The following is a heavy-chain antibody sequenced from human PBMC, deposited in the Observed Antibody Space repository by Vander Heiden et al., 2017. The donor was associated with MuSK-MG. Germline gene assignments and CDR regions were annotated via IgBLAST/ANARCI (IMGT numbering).Heavy chain of an antibody. CDR2: IIPIFGTA. CDR1: GGTFSSYA. V-gene: IGHV1-69*01. Sequence: QVQLLQSGAEVKKPGSSVKVSCQASGGTFSSYAISWVRQAPGQGLEWMGGIIPIFGTANYAQKFQGRVTITADESTSTAYMELSSLRSEDTAVYYCARDRAELGIAVACDYWGQGTLVTVSS. D-gene: IGHD6-19*01. J-gene: IGHJ4*02. CDR3: ARDRAELGIAVACDY.